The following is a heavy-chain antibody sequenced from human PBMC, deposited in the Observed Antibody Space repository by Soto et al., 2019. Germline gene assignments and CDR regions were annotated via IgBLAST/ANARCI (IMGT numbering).Heavy chain of an antibody. J-gene: IGHJ5*02. V-gene: IGHV4-34*01. CDR3: ARGLRCSSTSCYSRDNWFDP. CDR1: GGSFSGYY. Sequence: SETLSLTCAVYGGSFSGYYWSWIRQPPGKGLEWIGEINHSGSTNYNPSLKSRVTISVDTSKNQFSLKLSSVTAADTAVYYCARGLRCSSTSCYSRDNWFDPWGQRTLVTVSS. D-gene: IGHD2-2*01. CDR2: INHSGST.